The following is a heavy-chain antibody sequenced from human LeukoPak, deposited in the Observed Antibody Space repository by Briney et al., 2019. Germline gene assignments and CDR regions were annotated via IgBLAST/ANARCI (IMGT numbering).Heavy chain of an antibody. Sequence: SETLSLTCAVSGGSISSSNWWSWVRQPPGKGLEWIGEIYHSGSTNYNPSLKSRVTISVDKSKNQFSLKLSSVTAADTAVYYCARVREADHYDTTSSGYWGQGTLVTVSS. CDR3: ARVREADHYDTTSSGY. V-gene: IGHV4-4*02. D-gene: IGHD3-22*01. CDR2: IYHSGST. CDR1: GGSISSSNW. J-gene: IGHJ4*02.